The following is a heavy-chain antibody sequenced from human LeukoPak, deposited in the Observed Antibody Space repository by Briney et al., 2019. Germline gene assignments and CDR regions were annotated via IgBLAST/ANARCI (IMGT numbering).Heavy chain of an antibody. CDR3: ARDQVAASNIWFDP. J-gene: IGHJ5*02. Sequence: GGSLRLSCAASGFTFSDYYMSWIRQAPGKGLEWVSYISSSGSTIYYADSVKGRFTISRDNAKNSLYLQMNSLRAEDTAVYYCARDQVAASNIWFDPWGQGTLVTVSS. CDR1: GFTFSDYY. V-gene: IGHV3-11*04. D-gene: IGHD6-25*01. CDR2: ISSSGSTI.